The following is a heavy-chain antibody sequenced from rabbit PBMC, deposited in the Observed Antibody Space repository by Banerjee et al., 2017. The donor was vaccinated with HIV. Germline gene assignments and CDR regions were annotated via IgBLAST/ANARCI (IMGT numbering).Heavy chain of an antibody. V-gene: IGHV1S45*01. D-gene: IGHD4-1*01. CDR3: ARDLAGVIGWNFNL. J-gene: IGHJ4*01. CDR1: GFSFSYKYV. Sequence: QEQLVESGGGLVQPEGSLTLTCKASGFSFSYKYVMCWVRQAPGKGLEWIACIYAGSGGSTYYANWAKGRFTISKTSSTTVTLQMTSLTAADTATYFCARDLAGVIGWNFNLWGPGTLVTVS. CDR2: IYAGSGGST.